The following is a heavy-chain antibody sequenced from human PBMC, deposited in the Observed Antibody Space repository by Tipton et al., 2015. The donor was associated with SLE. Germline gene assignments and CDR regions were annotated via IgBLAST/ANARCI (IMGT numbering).Heavy chain of an antibody. Sequence: LRLSCAVSGYSISSGYYWGWIRQPPGKGLEWIGSIYHSGSTYYNPSLKSRVTMSVDTSKNQFSLKLSSVTAADTAVYYCARDSNSYYDAFDIWGQGTMVTVSS. V-gene: IGHV4-38-2*02. J-gene: IGHJ3*02. CDR3: ARDSNSYYDAFDI. CDR2: IYHSGST. D-gene: IGHD3-22*01. CDR1: GYSISSGYY.